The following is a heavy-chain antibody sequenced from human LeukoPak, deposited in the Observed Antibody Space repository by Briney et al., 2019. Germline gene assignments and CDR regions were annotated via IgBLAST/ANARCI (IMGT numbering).Heavy chain of an antibody. CDR3: AREWNHYGSGSHSDYYYGMDV. CDR1: GYTFTSYD. Sequence: ASVEVSCKASGYTFTSYDINWVRQATGQGLEWMGLMNPNSGNTGYAQKFQGRVTMTRNTSISTAYMELSSLRSEDTAVYYCAREWNHYGSGSHSDYYYGMDVWGQGTTVTVSS. V-gene: IGHV1-8*01. D-gene: IGHD3-10*01. CDR2: MNPNSGNT. J-gene: IGHJ6*02.